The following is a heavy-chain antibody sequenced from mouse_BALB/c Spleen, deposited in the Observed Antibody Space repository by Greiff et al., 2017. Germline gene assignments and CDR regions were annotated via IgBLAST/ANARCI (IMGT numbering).Heavy chain of an antibody. Sequence: EVHLVESGGGLVKPGGSLKLSCAASGFTFSSYAMSWVRQTPEKRLEWVATISSGGSYTYYPDSVKGRFTISRDNAKNTLYLQMSSLRSEDTAMYYCARSTMVRYAMDYWGQGTSVTVSS. D-gene: IGHD2-1*01. CDR3: ARSTMVRYAMDY. J-gene: IGHJ4*01. V-gene: IGHV5-9-3*01. CDR1: GFTFSSYA. CDR2: ISSGGSYT.